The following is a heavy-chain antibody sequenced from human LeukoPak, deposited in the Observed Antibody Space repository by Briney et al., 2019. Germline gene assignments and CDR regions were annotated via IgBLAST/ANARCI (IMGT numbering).Heavy chain of an antibody. CDR3: ARDRRPSVYGGLDN. CDR1: GFTFSDHY. D-gene: IGHD4/OR15-4a*01. CDR2: IGDSGTPI. V-gene: IGHV3-11*04. J-gene: IGHJ4*02. Sequence: GGSLRLSCAASGFTFSDHYMSWIRQAPGKGLEWVSYIGDSGTPIYYADSVKGRFTVSRDNAKNSLFLQMDSLRAEDTAVHYCARDRRPSVYGGLDNWGQGTLVTVSS.